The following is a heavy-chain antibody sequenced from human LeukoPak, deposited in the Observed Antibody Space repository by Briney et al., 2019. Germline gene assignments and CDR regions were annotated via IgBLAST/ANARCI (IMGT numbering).Heavy chain of an antibody. D-gene: IGHD5-18*01. CDR2: INGDGSDT. CDR3: VRGLGSGYSYAYGGY. CDR1: GFTFSSYW. V-gene: IGHV3-74*01. Sequence: PGGSLRLSCEASGFTFSSYWMHWVRQAPGKGLVWVSRINGDGSDTNSADSVKGRFTISRDNAKNTLCLQMNSLRAEDTALYYCVRGLGSGYSYAYGGYWGQGTLVTVSS. J-gene: IGHJ4*02.